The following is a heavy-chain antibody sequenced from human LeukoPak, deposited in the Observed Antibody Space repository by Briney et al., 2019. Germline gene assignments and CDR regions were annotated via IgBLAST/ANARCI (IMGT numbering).Heavy chain of an antibody. D-gene: IGHD5-18*01. Sequence: SVKVSCKASGGTFISYAISWVRQAPGQGLEWMGRIIPIFGTPNYAQKFQGRVTITTDESTSTAYMELSSLRSEDTAVYYCARESQDTAMGDYFDYWGQGTLVTVSS. CDR3: ARESQDTAMGDYFDY. CDR1: GGTFISYA. CDR2: IIPIFGTP. J-gene: IGHJ4*02. V-gene: IGHV1-69*05.